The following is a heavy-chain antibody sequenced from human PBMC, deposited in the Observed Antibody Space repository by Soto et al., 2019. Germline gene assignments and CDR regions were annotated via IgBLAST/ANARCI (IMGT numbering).Heavy chain of an antibody. Sequence: NPSETLSLTCTVSGGSISSYYWSWIRQPPGKGLEWIGYIYYSGSTNYNPSLKSRVTISVDTSKNQFSLKLSSVTAADTAVYYCARVGRGWNDGSYYYGMDVWGQGTTVTVSS. V-gene: IGHV4-59*01. J-gene: IGHJ6*02. CDR1: GGSISSYY. CDR3: ARVGRGWNDGSYYYGMDV. CDR2: IYYSGST. D-gene: IGHD1-1*01.